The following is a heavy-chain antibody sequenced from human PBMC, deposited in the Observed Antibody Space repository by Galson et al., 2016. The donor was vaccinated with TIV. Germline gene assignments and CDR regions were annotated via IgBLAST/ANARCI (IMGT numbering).Heavy chain of an antibody. Sequence: ETLSLTCAVSGYSISSGFSWGWIRQPPGKGLEWIGSIYHSGNTYYNPSLNSRVTISVDTSKNQFSLKLTSVTAADSAVYYCARGASGFGGGLEYFHHWGQGTLVTVSS. CDR1: GYSISSGFS. CDR3: ARGASGFGGGLEYFHH. J-gene: IGHJ1*01. V-gene: IGHV4-38-2*01. CDR2: IYHSGNT. D-gene: IGHD3-10*01.